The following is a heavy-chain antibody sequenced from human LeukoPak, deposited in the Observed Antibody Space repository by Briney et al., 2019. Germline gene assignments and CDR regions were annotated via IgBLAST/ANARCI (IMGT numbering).Heavy chain of an antibody. D-gene: IGHD6-19*01. Sequence: SEALSLTCTVSGGSISDYYWTWIRQSPGTGLEWIGYMDYSGSTAYNPSLKSRVTISIDTSKKQFSLELSSVTAADTAIYFCARRKRGSGGPFDYWGQGTLVTVSS. CDR1: GGSISDYY. V-gene: IGHV4-59*08. J-gene: IGHJ4*02. CDR3: ARRKRGSGGPFDY. CDR2: MDYSGST.